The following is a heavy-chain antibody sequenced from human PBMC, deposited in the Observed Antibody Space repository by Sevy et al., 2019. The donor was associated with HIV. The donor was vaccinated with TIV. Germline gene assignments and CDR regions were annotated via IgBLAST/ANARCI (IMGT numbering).Heavy chain of an antibody. CDR1: GYTFTGYY. CDR2: INPNSGGT. Sequence: ASVKVSCKASGYTFTGYYMHWVRQAPGQGLEWMGWINPNSGGTNYAQTFQGWVTMTRDTSISTAYMELSRLRSDDTAVYYCARVGSVDAFDIWGQGTMVTVSS. CDR3: ARVGSVDAFDI. V-gene: IGHV1-2*04. J-gene: IGHJ3*02. D-gene: IGHD6-25*01.